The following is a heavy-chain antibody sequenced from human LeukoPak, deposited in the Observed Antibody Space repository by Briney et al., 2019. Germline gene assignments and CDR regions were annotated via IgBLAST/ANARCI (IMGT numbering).Heavy chain of an antibody. CDR3: TRDHCSGDNCPSFDY. Sequence: GASVTVSCKPSGYTFTSFGISWVRQAPGQGLEWMGWIGAYNGDTNYAQKFQGRVTMTTDTSTSTAYMDLRSLRSDDTAVYYCTRDHCSGDNCPSFDYWGQGTLVTVSS. CDR1: GYTFTSFG. D-gene: IGHD2-15*01. J-gene: IGHJ4*02. CDR2: IGAYNGDT. V-gene: IGHV1-18*04.